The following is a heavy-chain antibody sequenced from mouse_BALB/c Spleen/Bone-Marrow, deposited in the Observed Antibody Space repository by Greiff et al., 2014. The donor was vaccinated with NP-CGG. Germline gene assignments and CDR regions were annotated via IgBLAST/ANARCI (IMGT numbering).Heavy chain of an antibody. V-gene: IGHV14-4*02. CDR2: IDPENGDT. J-gene: IGHJ4*01. CDR3: NAWGEEDYYAMDY. Sequence: EVQLQQSGAELVRSGASVRLSCTASGFNIKDYYVHWVKQRPEQGLEWIGWIDPENGDTEYAPKFQGEATMTADTSSNTAYLHHSSLTSEDTAVYYCNAWGEEDYYAMDYWGQGTSVTVSS. CDR1: GFNIKDYY.